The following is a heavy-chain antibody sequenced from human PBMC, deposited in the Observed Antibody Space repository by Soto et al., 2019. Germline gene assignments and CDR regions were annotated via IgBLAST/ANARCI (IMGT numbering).Heavy chain of an antibody. Sequence: SETLSLTCAVYGGSFSGYYWSWIRQPPGKGLEWIGEINHSGSTNYNPSLKSRVTISVDTSKNQFSLKLSSVTAADTAVYYCASPTAPHYYYMHARRNATPVTV. V-gene: IGHV4-34*01. J-gene: IGHJ6*03. CDR3: ASPTAPHYYYMHA. CDR2: INHSGST. D-gene: IGHD5-18*01. CDR1: GGSFSGYY.